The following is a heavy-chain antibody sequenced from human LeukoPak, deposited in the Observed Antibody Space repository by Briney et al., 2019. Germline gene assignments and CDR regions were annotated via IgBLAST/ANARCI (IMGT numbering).Heavy chain of an antibody. D-gene: IGHD6-19*01. J-gene: IGHJ4*02. Sequence: GGSLRLSCAASGFTFSSYSMNWVRQAPGKGLEWVSSTSSSSSYIYYADSVKGRFTISRDNAKNSLYLQMNSLRAEDTAVYYCARSGEQWPSYFDYWGQGTLVTVSS. CDR3: ARSGEQWPSYFDY. CDR1: GFTFSSYS. CDR2: TSSSSSYI. V-gene: IGHV3-21*01.